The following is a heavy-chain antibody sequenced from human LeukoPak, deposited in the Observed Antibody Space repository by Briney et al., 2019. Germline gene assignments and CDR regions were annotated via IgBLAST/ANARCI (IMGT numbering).Heavy chain of an antibody. CDR3: ARDGGKETRARGLQLLWDY. D-gene: IGHD3-16*01. Sequence: GGSLRLSCGASGFTCNTYAMSWVRQAPGKGLEWVSSISGSGDSTYYADSVKGRFTISRDNSKNTLYLQMNSLRAEDTAVYYCARDGGKETRARGLQLLWDYWGQGTLVTVSS. V-gene: IGHV3-23*01. CDR2: ISGSGDST. J-gene: IGHJ4*02. CDR1: GFTCNTYA.